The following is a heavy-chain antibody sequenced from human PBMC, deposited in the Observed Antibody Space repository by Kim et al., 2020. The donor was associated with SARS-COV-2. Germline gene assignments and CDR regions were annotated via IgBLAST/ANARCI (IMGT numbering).Heavy chain of an antibody. Sequence: SETLSLTCAVYGGSFSGYYWSWIRQPPGKGLEWIGEINHSGSTNYNPSLKSRVTISVDTSKNQFSLKLSSVTAADTAVYYCARWINPRDWFDPWGQGTLVTVSS. CDR3: ARWINPRDWFDP. D-gene: IGHD2-2*03. CDR1: GGSFSGYY. V-gene: IGHV4-34*01. CDR2: INHSGST. J-gene: IGHJ5*02.